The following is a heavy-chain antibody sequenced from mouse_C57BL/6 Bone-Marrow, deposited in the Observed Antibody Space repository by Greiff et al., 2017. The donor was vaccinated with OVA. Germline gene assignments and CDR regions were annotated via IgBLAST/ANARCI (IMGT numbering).Heavy chain of an antibody. CDR3: ARDRDYCNYPAWFAY. V-gene: IGHV5-4*01. CDR2: ISDGGSYT. J-gene: IGHJ3*01. Sequence: EVMLVESGGGLVKPGGSLKLSCAASGFTFSSYAMSWVRQTPEKRLEWVATISDGGSYTYYPDNVKGRFTISRDNAKNNLYLQMSHLKSEDTAMYYCARDRDYCNYPAWFAYWGQGTLVTVSA. D-gene: IGHD2-1*01. CDR1: GFTFSSYA.